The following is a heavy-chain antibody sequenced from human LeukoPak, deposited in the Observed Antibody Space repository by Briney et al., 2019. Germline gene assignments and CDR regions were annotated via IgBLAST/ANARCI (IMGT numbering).Heavy chain of an antibody. CDR2: IYYSGST. Sequence: PSQTLSLTCTVSGGSISSGGYYWSWIRQHPGTGLEWIGYIYYSGSTYYNPSLKSRVTISVDTSKNQFSLKLSSVTAADTAVYYCARQEMATIMFDYWGQGTLVTVSS. CDR1: GGSISSGGYY. D-gene: IGHD5-24*01. J-gene: IGHJ4*02. V-gene: IGHV4-31*03. CDR3: ARQEMATIMFDY.